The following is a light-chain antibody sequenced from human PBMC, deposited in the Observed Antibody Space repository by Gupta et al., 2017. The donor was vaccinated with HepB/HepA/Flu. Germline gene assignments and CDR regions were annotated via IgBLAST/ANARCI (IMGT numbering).Light chain of an antibody. Sequence: QSALTQPPSVSGTPGQTVTIACTGGSSNIGAGYAVHWYQQLPGIAPTLLISADNNRPSGVPDRFSGSKSGSSASLSITGLQAEDEADYFCQSYDKILSVVFGTVTTLTVL. CDR3: QSYDKILSVV. CDR2: ADN. J-gene: IGLJ2*01. CDR1: SSNIGAGYA. V-gene: IGLV1-40*01.